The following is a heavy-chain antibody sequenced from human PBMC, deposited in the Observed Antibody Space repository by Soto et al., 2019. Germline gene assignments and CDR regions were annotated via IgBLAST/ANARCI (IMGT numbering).Heavy chain of an antibody. J-gene: IGHJ4*02. CDR3: ARAGSPFDSDSSGYWGFDH. CDR1: GFAVSNNY. D-gene: IGHD3-22*01. CDR2: VYSGGTT. V-gene: IGHV3-53*01. Sequence: LRLSCVASGFAVSNNYMNWVRQAPGKGLEWVSVVYSGGTTYYADSVRGRFTVSRDDSKNTLFLQMSSLRAEDTAVYYCARAGSPFDSDSSGYWGFDHWGQGTLVTVSS.